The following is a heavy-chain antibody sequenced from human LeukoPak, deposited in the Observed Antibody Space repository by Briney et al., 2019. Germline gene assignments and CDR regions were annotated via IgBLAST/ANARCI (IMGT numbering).Heavy chain of an antibody. V-gene: IGHV4-59*01. CDR3: ARDPPPTVLPLGYFDL. Sequence: KPSETLSLTCTVSGGSISSYYWSWIRQPPGKGLEWIGYIYYSGSTNYNPSLKSRVTISVDTSKNQFSLKLSSVTAADTAVYYCARDPPPTVLPLGYFDLWGRGTLVTVSS. CDR2: IYYSGST. CDR1: GGSISSYY. D-gene: IGHD4-17*01. J-gene: IGHJ2*01.